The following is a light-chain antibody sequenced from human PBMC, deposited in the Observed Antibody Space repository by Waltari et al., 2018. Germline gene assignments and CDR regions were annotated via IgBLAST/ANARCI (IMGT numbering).Light chain of an antibody. CDR1: QSVSNY. Sequence: EIVLTQSPATLSLSPGERATLSCRASQSVSNYLAWFQQKPGQAPRLLIYEAPRRATGIPTRFSGSGSATDFTLTISSLEPEDFAVYYCRQRSNWLFTFGPGTKVEIK. CDR3: RQRSNWLFT. V-gene: IGKV3-11*01. J-gene: IGKJ3*01. CDR2: EAP.